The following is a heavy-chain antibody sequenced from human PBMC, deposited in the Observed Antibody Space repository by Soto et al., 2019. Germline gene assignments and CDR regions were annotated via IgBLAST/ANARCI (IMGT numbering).Heavy chain of an antibody. D-gene: IGHD4-17*01. V-gene: IGHV1-69*13. J-gene: IGHJ6*02. CDR2: IIPIFGTA. CDR3: AATVTTGVYYYGMDV. Sequence: SVKVSCKASGGTFSSYAISWVRQAPGQGLEWMGGIIPIFGTANYAQKFQGRVTITADESTSTAYMELSSLRSEDTAVYYCAATVTTGVYYYGMDVWGQGTTVTVSS. CDR1: GGTFSSYA.